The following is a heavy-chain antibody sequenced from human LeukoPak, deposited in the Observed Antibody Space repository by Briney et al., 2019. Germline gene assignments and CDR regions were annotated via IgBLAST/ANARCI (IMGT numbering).Heavy chain of an antibody. CDR1: GGTFSSYA. J-gene: IGHJ4*02. CDR3: ARGTSGIAAAGTNY. V-gene: IGHV1-69*06. CDR2: NIPIFGTA. Sequence: SVKVSCKASGGTFSSYAISWVRQAPGQGLEWMGGNIPIFGTANYAQKFQGRVTITADKSTSTAYMELSSLRSEDTAVYYCARGTSGIAAAGTNYWGQGTLVTVSS. D-gene: IGHD6-13*01.